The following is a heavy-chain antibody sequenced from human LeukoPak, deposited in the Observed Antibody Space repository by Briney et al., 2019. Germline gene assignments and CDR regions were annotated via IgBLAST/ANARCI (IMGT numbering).Heavy chain of an antibody. CDR3: ARENADYNYFDY. CDR1: GGSISSGPYY. D-gene: IGHD4-17*01. Sequence: SETLSLTCTVSGGSISSGPYYWSWIRQTPGKGLEWIAYVFYSGSTHYKPSLNSRLIISVDTSKNQFSLNLTSVTAADTAVYYCARENADYNYFDYWGQGILVTVSS. J-gene: IGHJ4*02. V-gene: IGHV4-30-4*01. CDR2: VFYSGST.